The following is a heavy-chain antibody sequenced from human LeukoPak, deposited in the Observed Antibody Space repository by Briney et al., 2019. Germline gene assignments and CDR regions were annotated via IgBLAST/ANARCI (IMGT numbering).Heavy chain of an antibody. Sequence: GGSLRLSCAASGFTFSSYGMHWVRQAPGKGLEWVAVIWYDGSDKYYADSVKGRFTISRDNSKNTLYLQMSSLRAEDTAVYYCARDSNSYGSGATIDYWGQGTLVTVSS. D-gene: IGHD3-10*01. J-gene: IGHJ4*02. CDR2: IWYDGSDK. CDR3: ARDSNSYGSGATIDY. V-gene: IGHV3-33*01. CDR1: GFTFSSYG.